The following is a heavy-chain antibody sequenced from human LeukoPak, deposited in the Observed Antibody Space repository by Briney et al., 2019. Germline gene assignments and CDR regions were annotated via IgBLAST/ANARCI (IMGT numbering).Heavy chain of an antibody. V-gene: IGHV3-7*01. D-gene: IGHD6-13*01. J-gene: IGHJ4*02. CDR3: ACGSSWPPFDY. Sequence: GGSLRLSSAASGFTFSSYWMSWGRQAPGKGLEWVANIKQDGSEKYYVDSVKGRFTISRDNAKDSLYLQMNSLRAEDTAVYYCACGSSWPPFDYWGQGTLVTVSS. CDR1: GFTFSSYW. CDR2: IKQDGSEK.